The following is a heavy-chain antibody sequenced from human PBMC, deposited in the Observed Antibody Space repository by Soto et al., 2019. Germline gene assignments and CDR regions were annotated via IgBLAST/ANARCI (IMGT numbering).Heavy chain of an antibody. V-gene: IGHV4-39*01. J-gene: IGHJ3*02. CDR1: GGSISSSSYY. CDR2: IYYSGST. Sequence: QLQLQESGPGLVKPSEPLSLTCTVSGGSISSSSYYWGWIRQPPGKGLEWIGSIYYSGSTYYNQTLKSRVTISVDTSKNQVSLKLSSVTAADTAVYYCARRYGDYGGDAFDIWGQGTMVTVSS. D-gene: IGHD4-17*01. CDR3: ARRYGDYGGDAFDI.